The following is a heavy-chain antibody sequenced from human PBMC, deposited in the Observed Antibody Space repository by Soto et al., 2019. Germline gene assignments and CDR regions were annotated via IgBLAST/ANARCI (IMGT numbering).Heavy chain of an antibody. CDR1: GDSIRSGNYY. CDR3: DRVDILTFHGCMDV. J-gene: IGHJ6*02. Sequence: SETLSLTCTVSGDSIRSGNYYWIWIRQPPGKGLEWIVYMYYSGSTYYSPSLKRRFTISVDTSKNQLSLKLNSVTAADTAVYYCDRVDILTFHGCMDVLGQGPTVTVSS. CDR2: MYYSGST. D-gene: IGHD3-9*01. V-gene: IGHV4-30-4*01.